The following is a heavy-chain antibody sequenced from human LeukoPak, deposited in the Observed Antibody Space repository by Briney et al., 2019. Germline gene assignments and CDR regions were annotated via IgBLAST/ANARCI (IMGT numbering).Heavy chain of an antibody. V-gene: IGHV4-61*02. J-gene: IGHJ4*02. CDR1: GDSISSGDYY. D-gene: IGHD2-2*01. CDR2: IYTSGST. CDR3: ARLSAEYQLLWPEFDY. Sequence: SETLSLTCTVSGDSISSGDYYWSWIRQPAGKGLEWIGRIYTSGSTNYNPSLKSRVTMSVDTSKNQFSLKLSSVTAADTAVYYCARLSAEYQLLWPEFDYWGQGTLVTVSS.